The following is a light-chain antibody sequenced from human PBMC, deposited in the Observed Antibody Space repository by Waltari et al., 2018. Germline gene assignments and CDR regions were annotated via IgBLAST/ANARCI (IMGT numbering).Light chain of an antibody. CDR3: CSYAGSSFVV. Sequence: QSALTQPASVSGSPGQSTTLPCTGTSTDGGSYNLFPWYQQHPGKAPKPMIYEVSKRPSGVSNRFSGSKSGNTASLTISGLQAEDEADYYCCSYAGSSFVVFGGGTKLTVL. CDR1: STDGGSYNL. V-gene: IGLV2-23*02. CDR2: EVS. J-gene: IGLJ2*01.